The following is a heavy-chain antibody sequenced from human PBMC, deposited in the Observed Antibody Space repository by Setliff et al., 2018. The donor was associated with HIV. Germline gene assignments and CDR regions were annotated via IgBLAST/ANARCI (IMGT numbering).Heavy chain of an antibody. CDR2: IYSSGST. CDR3: GRLSDTAMASFDS. J-gene: IGHJ4*02. V-gene: IGHV4-61*09. Sequence: PSETLSLTCSVSGGSLNSGSYFWSWIRQPAGKGLEWIGHIYSSGSTNYNPSLKSRITISVDTSKSQFSLKLRSVTAADTAVYYCGRLSDTAMASFDSWGQGTLVTVSS. CDR1: GGSLNSGSYF. D-gene: IGHD5-18*01.